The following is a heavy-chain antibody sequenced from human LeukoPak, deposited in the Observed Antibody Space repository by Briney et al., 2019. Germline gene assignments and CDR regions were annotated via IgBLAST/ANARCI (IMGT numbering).Heavy chain of an antibody. J-gene: IGHJ4*02. CDR1: GGTFSSYA. CDR3: ARGWELGGFDY. D-gene: IGHD1-26*01. Sequence: SVKVSCKASGGTFSSYAISWVRQAPGQGLEWMGRIIPILGIANYAQKFQGRVTITADKSTCTAYMELSSLRSEDTAVYYCARGWELGGFDYWGQGTLVTVSS. CDR2: IIPILGIA. V-gene: IGHV1-69*04.